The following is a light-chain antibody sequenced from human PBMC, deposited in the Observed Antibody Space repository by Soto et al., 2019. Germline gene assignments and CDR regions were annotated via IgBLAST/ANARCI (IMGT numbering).Light chain of an antibody. CDR1: QSISRY. Sequence: DIQMNQSPSFLSASVGDRVTISSRVSQSISRYLNGYQQKPGKAPNLLIYAASTLQSGVPSRFSGSGSGTDFTLTISSLQPEDVATDYCQKYNSARAWTFGQGTKVDIK. J-gene: IGKJ1*01. V-gene: IGKV1-39*01. CDR3: QKYNSARAWT. CDR2: AAS.